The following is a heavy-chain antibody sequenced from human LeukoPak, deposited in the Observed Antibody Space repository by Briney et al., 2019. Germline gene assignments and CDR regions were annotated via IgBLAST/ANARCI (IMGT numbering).Heavy chain of an antibody. V-gene: IGHV1-69*06. CDR3: ARADPSRGLYYYYGMDV. CDR1: GGTFSSYA. Sequence: ASVKVSCKASGGTFSSYAISWVRQAPGQGLEWMGGIIPIFGTANYAQKFQGRVTITADKSTSTAYMELSSLGSEDTAVYYCARADPSRGLYYYYGMDVWGKGTTVTVSS. J-gene: IGHJ6*04. CDR2: IIPIFGTA. D-gene: IGHD2-2*01.